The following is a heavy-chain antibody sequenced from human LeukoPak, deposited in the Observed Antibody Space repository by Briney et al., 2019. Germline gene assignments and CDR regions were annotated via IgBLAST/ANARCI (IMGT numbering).Heavy chain of an antibody. CDR1: GFTFSSYG. CDR3: ARGPSGYHNT. Sequence: GGSLRLSCAASGFTFSSYGMSSVRQAPGKGLEWVSAISGRGGSTYYADSVKGRFTISRDNSKNTLYLQMNSLRAEDTAVYYCARGPSGYHNTGGQGTLVTVSS. CDR2: ISGRGGST. J-gene: IGHJ4*02. V-gene: IGHV3-23*01. D-gene: IGHD5-12*01.